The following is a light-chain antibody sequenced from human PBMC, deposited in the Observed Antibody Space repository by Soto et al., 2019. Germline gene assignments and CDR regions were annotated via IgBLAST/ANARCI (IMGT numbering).Light chain of an antibody. CDR2: GES. CDR1: QTVTSRS. V-gene: IGKV3-20*01. J-gene: IGKJ4*02. CDR3: QKDNSFPLT. Sequence: LVKTHSPGTLSFSPWDQGNHSCRASQTVTSRSLAWYQQKTGQAPRLVILGESSRATGIPDRFSGSGSGTDLNLTISRLEPEDFAMYYCQKDNSFPLTCGEGTKVDIK.